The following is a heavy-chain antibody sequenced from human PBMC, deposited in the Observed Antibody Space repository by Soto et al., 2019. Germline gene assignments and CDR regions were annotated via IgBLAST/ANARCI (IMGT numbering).Heavy chain of an antibody. CDR1: GFSLSTSGMC. CDR2: IDWDDDK. D-gene: IGHD3-10*01. V-gene: IGHV2-70*01. J-gene: IGHJ6*02. Sequence: SGPTLVNPTQTLTLTCTFSGFSLSTSGMCVSWIRQPPGKALEWLALIDWDDDKYYSTSLKTRLTISKDTSKNQVVLTMTNMDPVDTATYYCARITMVRTHYYGMDVWGQGTTVTVSS. CDR3: ARITMVRTHYYGMDV.